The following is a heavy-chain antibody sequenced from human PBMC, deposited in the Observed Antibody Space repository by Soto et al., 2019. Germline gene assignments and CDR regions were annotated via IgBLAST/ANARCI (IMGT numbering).Heavy chain of an antibody. Sequence: GVPLTIRGQGSGDSFISYGSAWVGKMPEKGLEWMGIIYPGESDTRYSPSFQGQVTISADKSISTAYLQWSSLKASDTAMYDWARHNYYRANYYYGMDFWGQGTTVT. D-gene: IGHD3-10*02. CDR3: ARHNYYRANYYYGMDF. J-gene: IGHJ6*02. CDR2: IYPGESDT. CDR1: GDSFISYG. V-gene: IGHV5-51*01.